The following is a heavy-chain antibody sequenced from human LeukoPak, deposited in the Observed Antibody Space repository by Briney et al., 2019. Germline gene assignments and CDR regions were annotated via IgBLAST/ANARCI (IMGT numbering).Heavy chain of an antibody. CDR2: IRQDGGEK. V-gene: IGHV3-7*01. D-gene: IGHD3-22*01. CDR3: ARDEYYYDSSTGFDY. Sequence: GGSLRLSCAVFGFTFSSYWMNWVRQAPGKGLEWVASIRQDGGEKSYVDSVKGRFTISRDNTKNSLYLQMNSLRAEDTAVYYCARDEYYYDSSTGFDYWGQGTLVTVSS. CDR1: GFTFSSYW. J-gene: IGHJ4*02.